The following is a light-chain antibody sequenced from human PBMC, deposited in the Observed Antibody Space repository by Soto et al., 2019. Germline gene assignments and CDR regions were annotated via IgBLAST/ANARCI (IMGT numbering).Light chain of an antibody. CDR3: QQYGSSPPT. CDR1: QSVSSSY. CDR2: GAS. J-gene: IGKJ4*01. Sequence: EIVLTQSPGTLSLSPGERATLSCRASQSVSSSYLAWYQQKPGQAPRLLIYGASSRATGIPDRFSGSGSGTDFTLTISRLEPEDFAVYYCQQYGSSPPTLGGGTKVDSK. V-gene: IGKV3-20*01.